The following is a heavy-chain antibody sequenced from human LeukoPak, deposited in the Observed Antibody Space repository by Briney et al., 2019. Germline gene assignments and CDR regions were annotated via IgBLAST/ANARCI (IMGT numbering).Heavy chain of an antibody. CDR2: IIPIFGTA. J-gene: IGHJ4*02. Sequence: SVKVSCKASGGAFSSYAISWVRQAPGQGLEWMGGIIPIFGTANYAQKLQGRVTMTTDTSTSTAYMELRSLRSDDTAVYYRAREQDYGGNSFDYWGQGTLVTVSS. CDR3: AREQDYGGNSFDY. D-gene: IGHD4-23*01. V-gene: IGHV1-69*05. CDR1: GGAFSSYA.